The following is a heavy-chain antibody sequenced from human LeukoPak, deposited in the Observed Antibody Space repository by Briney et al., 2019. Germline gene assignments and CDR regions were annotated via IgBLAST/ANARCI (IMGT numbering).Heavy chain of an antibody. D-gene: IGHD3-3*01. CDR3: AKNGQSGFSFDP. Sequence: SETLSLTCAVYGGPLNGHYWSWIRQSPGKGLEWIGEGSDIGGTKFNPSLKSRVSISADTSKNLFSLKLTSMTAADTAVYYCAKNGQSGFSFDPWGQGTLVTVSS. V-gene: IGHV4-34*01. J-gene: IGHJ5*02. CDR2: GSDIGGT. CDR1: GGPLNGHY.